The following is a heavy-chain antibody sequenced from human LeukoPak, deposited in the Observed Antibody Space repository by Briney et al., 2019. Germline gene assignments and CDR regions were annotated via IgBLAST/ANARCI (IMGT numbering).Heavy chain of an antibody. CDR1: GGPISSYY. V-gene: IGHV4-59*01. J-gene: IGHJ5*02. CDR2: IYYSGST. CDR3: ARQVDWFDP. Sequence: SETLSLTYSVSGGPISSYYWSWIRQPPAKTLEWIGYIYYSGSTNYNPSLKSRVTISIDTSKTQFSLKVSSVTAADTAVYYCARQVDWFDPWGQGTLVTVSS.